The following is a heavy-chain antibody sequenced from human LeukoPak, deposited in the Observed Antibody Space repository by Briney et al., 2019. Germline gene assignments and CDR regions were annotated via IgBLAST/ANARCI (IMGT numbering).Heavy chain of an antibody. J-gene: IGHJ4*02. Sequence: SETLSLTCAVYGWSLNNHYWLRIRQPPGKGLEWIGEINHIGGTNYNPSLESRVTISIDTSKSQFFLKLSSVTAADTAVYYCARGPAAVHPWGQGTLVTVSS. CDR2: INHIGGT. D-gene: IGHD6-13*01. CDR3: ARGPAAVHP. CDR1: GWSLNNHY. V-gene: IGHV4-34*01.